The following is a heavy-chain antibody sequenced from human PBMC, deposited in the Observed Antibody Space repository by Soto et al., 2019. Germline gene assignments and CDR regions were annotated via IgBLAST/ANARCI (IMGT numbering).Heavy chain of an antibody. Sequence: QVQLVESGGGVVQPGRSLRLSCAASGFTFSSYAMHWVRQAPGKGLEWVAVISYDGSNKYYADSVKGRFTISRDNSKNTLDLQMNSLRAEDTAVYYCARVKVGGAGYYYYGMDVWGQGTTVTVSS. CDR1: GFTFSSYA. V-gene: IGHV3-30-3*01. CDR3: ARVKVGGAGYYYYGMDV. J-gene: IGHJ6*02. D-gene: IGHD2-15*01. CDR2: ISYDGSNK.